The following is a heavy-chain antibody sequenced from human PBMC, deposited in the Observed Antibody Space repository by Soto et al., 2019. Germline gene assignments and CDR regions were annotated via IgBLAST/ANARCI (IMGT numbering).Heavy chain of an antibody. V-gene: IGHV2-5*02. J-gene: IGHJ6*02. D-gene: IGHD2-21*02. CDR1: AFSLSTGGVG. CDR2: IYWDDDK. Sequence: QITLKESGPTLVKPTQTLTLTCTFSAFSLSTGGVGVGWIRQPPGKALEWLALIYWDDDKRYSPSLRSRLTTTNDTSKNKVVLTMTNMDPVDTATYYCIQSRCGGDCLQSYASYYYYGMDVWGQGTTVTVSS. CDR3: IQSRCGGDCLQSYASYYYYGMDV.